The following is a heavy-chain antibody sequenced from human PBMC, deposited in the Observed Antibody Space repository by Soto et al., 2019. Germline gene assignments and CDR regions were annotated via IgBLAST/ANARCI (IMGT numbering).Heavy chain of an antibody. J-gene: IGHJ5*02. CDR1: GGSFSGYY. V-gene: IGHV4-34*01. CDR2: INHRGST. CDR3: ANTMDKVRGVKGWFDP. Sequence: QVQLQQWGAGLLKPSETLSLTCAVYGGSFSGYYWSWIRQPPGKGLEWIGEINHRGSTNYNPSLKRRVTRAVDTSKDQFSLKLSSVTAADTAVYYCANTMDKVRGVKGWFDPCGQGALVTVSS. D-gene: IGHD3-10*01.